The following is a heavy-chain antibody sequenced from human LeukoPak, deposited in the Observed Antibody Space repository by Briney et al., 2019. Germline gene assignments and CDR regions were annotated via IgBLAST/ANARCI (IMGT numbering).Heavy chain of an antibody. Sequence: ASVKVSCKASRYTFTNYEINWVRQATGQGLEGMGWMNPNSGNTGYAQKFQGRVTMTRNTSISTAYMELSSLKAEDTAVYYCARGRGSSSGWRRFDYWGQGSLVTVSS. J-gene: IGHJ4*02. CDR2: MNPNSGNT. CDR1: RYTFTNYE. D-gene: IGHD6-19*01. V-gene: IGHV1-8*01. CDR3: ARGRGSSSGWRRFDY.